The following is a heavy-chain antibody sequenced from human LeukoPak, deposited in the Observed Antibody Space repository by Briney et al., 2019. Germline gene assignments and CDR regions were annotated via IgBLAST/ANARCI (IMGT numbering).Heavy chain of an antibody. J-gene: IGHJ3*02. D-gene: IGHD2-2*02. V-gene: IGHV3-30*01. CDR2: ISYDGSNK. Sequence: GGSLRLSCAASGFTFSSYAMHWVRQAPGKGLEWVAVISYDGSNKYYADSVKGRFTISRDNSKNTLYLQMNSLRAEDTAVYYCARGADIVVVPAAIQGDAFDIWGQGTMVTVSS. CDR3: ARGADIVVVPAAIQGDAFDI. CDR1: GFTFSSYA.